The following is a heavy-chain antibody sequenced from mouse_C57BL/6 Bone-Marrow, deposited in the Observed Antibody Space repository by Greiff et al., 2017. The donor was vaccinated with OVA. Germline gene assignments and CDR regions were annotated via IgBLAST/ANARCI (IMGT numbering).Heavy chain of an antibody. CDR3: ARIITTVVAHWYYDV. CDR1: GYTFTSYG. J-gene: IGHJ1*03. CDR2: IYPRSGNT. Sequence: VQLQQSGAVLARPGASVKLSCKASGYTFTSYGISWVKQRTGQGLEWIGEIYPRSGNTYYNEKFKGKATLTADKSSSTAYMELRSLTSEDSAVYFCARIITTVVAHWYYDVWGTGTTVTVSS. V-gene: IGHV1-81*01. D-gene: IGHD1-1*01.